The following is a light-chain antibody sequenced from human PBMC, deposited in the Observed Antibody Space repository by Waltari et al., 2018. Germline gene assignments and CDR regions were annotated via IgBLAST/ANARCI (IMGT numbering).Light chain of an antibody. CDR1: SSNIGAGYD. CDR3: QSYDSSLSGYVV. Sequence: QSVLTQPPSVSGAPGQRVTISCTGSSSNIGAGYDVHWYQQLPGTGPKLLIYGNSSLPYGVPDRFSRSKCGTSASIAITGLQAEDEADYYCQSYDSSLSGYVVFGGGTKLTVL. V-gene: IGLV1-40*01. CDR2: GNS. J-gene: IGLJ2*01.